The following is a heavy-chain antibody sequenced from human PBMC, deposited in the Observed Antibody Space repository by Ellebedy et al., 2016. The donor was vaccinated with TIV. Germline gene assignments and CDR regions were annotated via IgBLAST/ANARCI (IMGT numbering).Heavy chain of an antibody. J-gene: IGHJ4*02. CDR3: ARYDVLSGYYFY. D-gene: IGHD3-3*01. V-gene: IGHV4-4*02. Sequence: MPSETLSLTCAVSGGSITSSNWWNWVRQPPGKGLEWIGQVYHTGSTNYNPSLMHRVTISVDKSNNQFSLNLTSVTAADAAVYYCARYDVLSGYYFYWGQGTLVTVSS. CDR2: VYHTGST. CDR1: GGSITSSNW.